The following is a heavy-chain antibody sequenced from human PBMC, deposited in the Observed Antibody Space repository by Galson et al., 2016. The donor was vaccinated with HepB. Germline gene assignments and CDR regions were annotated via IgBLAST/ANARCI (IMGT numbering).Heavy chain of an antibody. CDR2: IYPGDSDT. CDR1: GYSFTNYW. D-gene: IGHD3-3*01. CDR3: ARSFWSGYQGEDYYYGMDV. V-gene: IGHV5-51*01. J-gene: IGHJ6*02. Sequence: QSGAEVKKPGESLKISCKGSGYSFTNYWIAWVRQMPGKGLEWMGIIYPGDSDTTYSPSFEGQVTISADKSISTAYLQWSSLKASDTAMYYCARSFWSGYQGEDYYYGMDVWGQGTTVTVSS.